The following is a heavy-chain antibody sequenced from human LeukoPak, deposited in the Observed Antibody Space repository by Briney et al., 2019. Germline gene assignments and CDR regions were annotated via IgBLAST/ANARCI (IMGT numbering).Heavy chain of an antibody. Sequence: SETLSLTCTVSGAYISVNNYYWAWIRQPPGKGLEWIGYVDHTGSTKFNPSLNGRASISRDTSNNFFSLRLRSVTAADTAVYFCARGRVSSSTWYSTYYYFFYMDFWGKGTTVTVSS. V-gene: IGHV4-61*03. CDR1: GAYISVNNYY. J-gene: IGHJ6*03. CDR3: ARGRVSSSTWYSTYYYFFYMDF. D-gene: IGHD4-11*01. CDR2: VDHTGST.